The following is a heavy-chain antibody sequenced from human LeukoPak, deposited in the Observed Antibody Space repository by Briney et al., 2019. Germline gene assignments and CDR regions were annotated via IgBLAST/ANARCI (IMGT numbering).Heavy chain of an antibody. CDR2: INYSGTA. V-gene: IGHV4-59*01. CDR3: ARGTMMVGP. CDR1: GGSISSYY. Sequence: SETLSLTCTVSGGSISSYYWSWIRQPPGKGLEWIAYINYSGTANYNPSLKSRVSISVDTSKNQFSLKLSSVTAADTAVYYCARGTMMVGPWGQGTQVTVSS. J-gene: IGHJ5*02. D-gene: IGHD3-22*01.